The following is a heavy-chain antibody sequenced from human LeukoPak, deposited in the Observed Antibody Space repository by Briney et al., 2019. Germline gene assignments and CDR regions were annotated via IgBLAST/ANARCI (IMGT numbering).Heavy chain of an antibody. CDR1: GGSFSGYY. Sequence: PSETLSLTCAVYGGSFSGYYWNWIRQPPGKGLEWIGEINHSGSTNYNPSLKSRVTISVDTSKNQFSLKLSSVTAADTAVYYCARGDRYYYGSGSYSVFDYWGQGTLVTVSS. D-gene: IGHD3-10*01. CDR2: INHSGST. V-gene: IGHV4-34*01. CDR3: ARGDRYYYGSGSYSVFDY. J-gene: IGHJ4*02.